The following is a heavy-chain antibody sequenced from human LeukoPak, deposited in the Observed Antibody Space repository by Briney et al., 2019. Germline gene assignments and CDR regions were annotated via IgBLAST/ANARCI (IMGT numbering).Heavy chain of an antibody. CDR3: ARELGINAFDV. CDR1: GYTLTDNH. J-gene: IGHJ3*01. D-gene: IGHD3-16*01. V-gene: IGHV1-2*02. CDR2: IDPNSGVT. Sequence: ASVKVSCKTSGYTLTDNHLYWVRQAPGQGPEWMGWIDPNSGVTNFAQNFQGRLTMTRDTSINTAYMELSRLTSDDTAVYYCARELGINAFDVWGQGTMVNVS.